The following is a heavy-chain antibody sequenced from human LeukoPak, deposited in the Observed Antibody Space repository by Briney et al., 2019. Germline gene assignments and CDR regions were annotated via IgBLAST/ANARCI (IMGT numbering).Heavy chain of an antibody. D-gene: IGHD6-19*01. CDR3: ARGSEQWLVDY. CDR1: GFTFSSYA. V-gene: IGHV3-30-3*01. Sequence: GRSLRLSCAASGFTFSSYAMHWVRQAPGKGLEWVAVISYDGSNKYYADSVKGRFTISRDNSKNTLYLQMNSLRAEDTAVYYCARGSEQWLVDYWGQGTLVTVSS. J-gene: IGHJ4*02. CDR2: ISYDGSNK.